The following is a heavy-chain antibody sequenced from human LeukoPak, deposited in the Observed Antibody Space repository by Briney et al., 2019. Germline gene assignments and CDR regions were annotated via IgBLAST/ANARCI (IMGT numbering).Heavy chain of an antibody. CDR1: GYTFTGYY. CDR3: ARDHRASYYYGSGSLGWFDP. CDR2: ISAYNGNT. Sequence: ASVTVSCKASGYTFTGYYMHWVRQAPGQGLEWMGWISAYNGNTNYAQKLQGRVTMTTDTSTSTAYMELRSLRSDDTAVYYCARDHRASYYYGSGSLGWFDPWGQGTLVTVSS. V-gene: IGHV1-18*04. J-gene: IGHJ5*02. D-gene: IGHD3-10*01.